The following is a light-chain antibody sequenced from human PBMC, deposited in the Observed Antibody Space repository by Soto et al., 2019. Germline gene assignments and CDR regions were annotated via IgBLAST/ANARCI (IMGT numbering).Light chain of an antibody. CDR1: QSVSSN. CDR2: GVS. Sequence: EIVMTQSPATLSVSPGERATLSCRASQSVSSNLAWYQQKPGQAPRLLIYGVSTRATGIPARFSGSGSGTEFTLTISRLQYEDFAVYYCQQYNNWLTWTFGHGNKVEIK. CDR3: QQYNNWLTWT. J-gene: IGKJ1*01. V-gene: IGKV3-15*01.